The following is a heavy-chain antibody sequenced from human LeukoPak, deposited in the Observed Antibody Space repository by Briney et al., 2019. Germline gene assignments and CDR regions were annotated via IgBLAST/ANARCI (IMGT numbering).Heavy chain of an antibody. CDR2: ISSSSSYI. CDR1: GFTFSSYS. V-gene: IGHV3-21*01. D-gene: IGHD3-22*01. Sequence: GGSLRLSCAASGFTFSSYSMNWVRQAPGKGLEWVSSISSSSSYIYYADSVKGRFTTSRDNAKNSLYLQMNSLRAEDTAVYYCARDLPLYYYDSSGYYSDWGQGTLVTVSS. CDR3: ARDLPLYYYDSSGYYSD. J-gene: IGHJ4*02.